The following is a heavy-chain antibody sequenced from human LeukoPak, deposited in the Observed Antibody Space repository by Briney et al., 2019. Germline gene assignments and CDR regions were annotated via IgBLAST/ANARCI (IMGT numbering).Heavy chain of an antibody. Sequence: PGGSLRLSCAASGFTFSSNLMHWVRQAPGKGLVWVSRINSDGSNTNYADSVKGRFTISRDNAKNTLYLQMNSLRAEDTAVYYCASGPTGFAWGQGTLVTVSS. V-gene: IGHV3-74*01. D-gene: IGHD1-14*01. CDR1: GFTFSSNL. J-gene: IGHJ5*02. CDR3: ASGPTGFA. CDR2: INSDGSNT.